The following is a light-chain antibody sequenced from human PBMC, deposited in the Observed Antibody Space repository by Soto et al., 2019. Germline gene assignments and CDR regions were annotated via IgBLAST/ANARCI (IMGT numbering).Light chain of an antibody. J-gene: IGKJ5*01. V-gene: IGKV1-8*01. CDR1: QVISSY. Sequence: AVRITHAPFSLSASTGDRVTITCRASQVISSYLAWYQQKPGKAPKLLIYAASTLQSGVTSRFSGSGSGTDFTLTISCLQSEDFATYYCHQYYSYPLIPFGQGTRLEIK. CDR2: AAS. CDR3: HQYYSYPLIP.